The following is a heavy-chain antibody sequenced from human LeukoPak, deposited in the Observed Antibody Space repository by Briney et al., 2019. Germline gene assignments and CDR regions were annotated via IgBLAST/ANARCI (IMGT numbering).Heavy chain of an antibody. J-gene: IGHJ6*03. Sequence: PSETLSLTCTVSGGSISSSSYYWSWIRQPPGKGLEWIGYIYYSGSTNYNPSLKSRVTISVDTSKNQFSLKLSSVTAADTAVYYCARGGMGGSYLYYYYYYMDVWGKGTTVTVSS. D-gene: IGHD1-26*01. V-gene: IGHV4-61*01. CDR2: IYYSGST. CDR3: ARGGMGGSYLYYYYYYMDV. CDR1: GGSISSSSYY.